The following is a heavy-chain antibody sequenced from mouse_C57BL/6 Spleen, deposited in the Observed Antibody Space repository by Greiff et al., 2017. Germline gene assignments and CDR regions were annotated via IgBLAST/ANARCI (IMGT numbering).Heavy chain of an antibody. V-gene: IGHV1-82*01. CDR1: GYAFSSSW. D-gene: IGHD4-1*01. CDR3: ARWEYFDV. Sequence: QVQLQQSRPELVKPGASVKISCKASGYAFSSSWMNWVKQRPGKGLEWIGRIYPGDGDTNYNGKFKGKATLTADKSSSTAYMQLSSLTSEDSAVYFCARWEYFDVWGTGTTVTVSS. CDR2: IYPGDGDT. J-gene: IGHJ1*03.